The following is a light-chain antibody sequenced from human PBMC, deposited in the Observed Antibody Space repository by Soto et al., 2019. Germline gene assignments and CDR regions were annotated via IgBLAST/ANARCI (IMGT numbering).Light chain of an antibody. J-gene: IGKJ3*01. Sequence: EIVLTQSPGTLSLSPGERATLSCRASQSINNRYLAWYQQKPGQAPRLLIYGASSRATGIPDRFSGSGSGTYFTLTISRLEHDDFAVYYCQQFGSSPGFTFGPGTKVDMK. CDR3: QQFGSSPGFT. CDR2: GAS. V-gene: IGKV3-20*01. CDR1: QSINNRY.